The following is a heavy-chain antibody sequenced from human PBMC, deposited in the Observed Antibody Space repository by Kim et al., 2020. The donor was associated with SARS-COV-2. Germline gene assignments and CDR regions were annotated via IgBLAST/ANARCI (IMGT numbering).Heavy chain of an antibody. CDR3: ARDGELWFGELLVYRGYYYGMDV. CDR1: GFTFSSYG. D-gene: IGHD3-10*01. Sequence: GGSLRLSCAASGFTFSSYGMHWVRQAPGKGLEWVAVIWYDGSNKYYADSVKGRFTISRDNSKNTLYLQMNSLRAEDTAVYYCARDGELWFGELLVYRGYYYGMDVWGQGTTVTVSS. J-gene: IGHJ6*02. CDR2: IWYDGSNK. V-gene: IGHV3-33*01.